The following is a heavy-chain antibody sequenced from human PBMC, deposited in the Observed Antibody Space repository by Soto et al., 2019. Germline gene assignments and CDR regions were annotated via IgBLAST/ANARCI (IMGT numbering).Heavy chain of an antibody. CDR1: GFTFSSYG. Sequence: QVQLVESGGGVVQPGRSLRLSCAASGFTFSSYGMHWVRQAPGKGLEWVAVISYDGSNKYYADSVKGRFTISRDNSKNSLYLQMNSLRAEDTAVYYCAKDPYPHCISTSCYDAGGWYFDLWGRGTLVTVSS. V-gene: IGHV3-30*18. D-gene: IGHD2-2*01. CDR2: ISYDGSNK. CDR3: AKDPYPHCISTSCYDAGGWYFDL. J-gene: IGHJ2*01.